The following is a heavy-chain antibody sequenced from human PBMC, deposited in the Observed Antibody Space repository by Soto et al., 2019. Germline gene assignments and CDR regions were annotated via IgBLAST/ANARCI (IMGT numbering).Heavy chain of an antibody. CDR1: GFTFSSYG. CDR3: ARDSYDSSGYYGVFGRYYYYGMDV. V-gene: IGHV3-33*01. J-gene: IGHJ6*02. Sequence: GGSLRLSCAASGFTFSSYGMHWVRQAPGKGLEWVAVIWYDGSNKYYADSVKGRFTISRDNSKNTLYLQMNSLRAEDTAVYYCARDSYDSSGYYGVFGRYYYYGMDVWGQGTTVTVSS. CDR2: IWYDGSNK. D-gene: IGHD3-22*01.